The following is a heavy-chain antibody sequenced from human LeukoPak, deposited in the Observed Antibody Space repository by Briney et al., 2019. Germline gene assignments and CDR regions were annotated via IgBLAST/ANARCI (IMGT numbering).Heavy chain of an antibody. J-gene: IGHJ5*02. CDR3: ARRSALRYCSSTSCYMAKNWFDP. Sequence: SETLSLTCTVSGGSISSYYWSWIRQPPGKGLEWIGEINHSGSTNYNPSLKSRVTISVDTSKNQFSLKLSSVTAADTAVYYCARRSALRYCSSTSCYMAKNWFDPWGQGTLVTVSS. CDR1: GGSISSYY. CDR2: INHSGST. V-gene: IGHV4-34*01. D-gene: IGHD2-2*02.